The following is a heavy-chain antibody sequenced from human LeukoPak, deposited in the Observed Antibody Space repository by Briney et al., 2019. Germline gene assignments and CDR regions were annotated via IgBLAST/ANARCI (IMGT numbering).Heavy chain of an antibody. CDR1: GFTFSSYA. D-gene: IGHD5-24*01. V-gene: IGHV3-23*01. CDR2: ISGSGGST. CDR3: AKFDGYTFDY. J-gene: IGHJ4*02. Sequence: PGGSLRLSCAASGFTFSSYAMSWVRQAPGKGLEWVSAISGSGGSTYYADSVKGRFTISRDNSKNSLYLQMNSLRTEDTALYYCAKFDGYTFDYWGQGTLVTVSS.